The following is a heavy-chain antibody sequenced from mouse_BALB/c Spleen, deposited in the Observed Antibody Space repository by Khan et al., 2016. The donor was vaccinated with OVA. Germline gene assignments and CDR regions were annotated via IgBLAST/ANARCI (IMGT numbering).Heavy chain of an antibody. CDR2: IYPGTDNS. J-gene: IGHJ2*01. CDR1: GYIFTSYW. Sequence: QVQLKQSGAELVRPGASVKLSCKTSGYIFTSYWIHWVKQRSGQGLEWIARIYPGTDNSYYNEKFKDKATLTADKSSSTAYMQLSSLKSEDSDVYFCARDEAWYHFDHWGQGTTLTVSS. D-gene: IGHD1-1*02. CDR3: ARDEAWYHFDH. V-gene: IGHV1-76*01.